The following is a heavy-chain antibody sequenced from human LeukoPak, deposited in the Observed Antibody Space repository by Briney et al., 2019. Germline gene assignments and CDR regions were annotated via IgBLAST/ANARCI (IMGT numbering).Heavy chain of an antibody. CDR1: GGSFSGYY. D-gene: IGHD6-6*01. J-gene: IGHJ4*02. CDR3: AREYSSSPERRWTRLDY. CDR2: INHSGST. Sequence: SETLSLTCAVYGGSFSGYYWSWIRQPPGKRLEWIGEINHSGSTNYNPSLKSRVTISVDTSKNQFSLKLSSVTAADTAVYYCAREYSSSPERRWTRLDYWGQGTLVTVSS. V-gene: IGHV4-34*01.